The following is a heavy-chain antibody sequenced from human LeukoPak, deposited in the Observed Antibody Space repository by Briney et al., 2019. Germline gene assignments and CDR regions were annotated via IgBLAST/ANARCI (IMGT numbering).Heavy chain of an antibody. V-gene: IGHV3-66*01. CDR3: ASSYWGYFDY. J-gene: IGHJ4*02. D-gene: IGHD7-27*01. CDR2: IYSGGST. Sequence: GGSLRLSCAASGFTVSSNSMSWVRQAPGKGLELVSVIYSGGSTYYADSVKGRFTISRDNSKNTLYLQVNNLSAEDTAMYYCASSYWGYFDYWGQGTLVTVSS. CDR1: GFTVSSNS.